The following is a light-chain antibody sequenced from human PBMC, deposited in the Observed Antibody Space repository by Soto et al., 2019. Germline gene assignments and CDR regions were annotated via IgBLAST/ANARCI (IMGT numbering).Light chain of an antibody. CDR3: QQTFSTPIT. V-gene: IGKV1-39*01. CDR1: QTVRRY. Sequence: DTQMTQSPSSLSASVGDRVTITCRASQTVRRYLNWYQQKPGKAPTLLIYAASTLESAVPPRFSGAGSETEFTLTINGLQPDDFATYDCQQTFSTPITVGQGTRLE. CDR2: AAS. J-gene: IGKJ5*01.